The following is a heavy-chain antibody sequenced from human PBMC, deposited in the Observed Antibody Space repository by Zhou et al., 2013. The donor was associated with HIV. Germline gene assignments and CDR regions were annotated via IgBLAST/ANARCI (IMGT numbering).Heavy chain of an antibody. J-gene: IGHJ2*01. D-gene: IGHD6-13*01. V-gene: IGHV1-69*13. CDR2: IIPVFGTT. CDR1: EGTFTSYV. CDR3: ARDRRIAAAGGGWYFDL. Sequence: QVRLVQSGTEVKRPGSSVKVSCKASEGTFTSYVISWVRQAPGQGLEWMGWIIPVFGTTKYAQKFQGRVTITADESTSTAYMELSSLRSEDTAVYYCARDRRIAAAGGGWYFDLWGRGTLVTVSS.